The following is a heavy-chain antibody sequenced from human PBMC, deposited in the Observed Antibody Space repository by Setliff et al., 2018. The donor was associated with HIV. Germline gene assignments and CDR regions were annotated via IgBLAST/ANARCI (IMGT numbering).Heavy chain of an antibody. CDR3: ARQRGDSRIDL. J-gene: IGHJ4*02. V-gene: IGHV3-43*01. CDR1: GFTFDDYT. CDR2: ISFDGRTE. D-gene: IGHD2-21*01. Sequence: GGSLRLSCAASGFTFDDYTMHWVRQRPGKGLEWVSLISFDGRTEYHADSVRDRFTISRDNTWNTVSLQIKSLRIEDTGIYYCARQRGDSRIDLWGQGTLVTVSS.